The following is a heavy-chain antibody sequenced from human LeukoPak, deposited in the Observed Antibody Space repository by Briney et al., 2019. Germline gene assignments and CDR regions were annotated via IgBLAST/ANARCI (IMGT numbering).Heavy chain of an antibody. CDR2: IYYSGST. J-gene: IGHJ5*02. Sequence: SETLTLTCTVSGGSISSSSDYWGWIRQPPGKGLEWIETIYYSGSTYYNPSLKSRVTISVDTSKNQFSLKLSSVTAADTAVYYCARHHRNYAGIDPRGQGALRTVSS. D-gene: IGHD1-14*01. CDR1: GGSISSSSDY. V-gene: IGHV4-39*01. CDR3: ARHHRNYAGIDP.